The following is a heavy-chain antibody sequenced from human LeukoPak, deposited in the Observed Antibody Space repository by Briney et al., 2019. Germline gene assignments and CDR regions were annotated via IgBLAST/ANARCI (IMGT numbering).Heavy chain of an antibody. D-gene: IGHD1-14*01. Sequence: GGSLRLSCAASGFTFSSYAMSWVRQAPGRGVEWVSAISGSADSTYYADSVKRRFTISRDNSKNTLYLQVNSLRAEDTAVYYCAQPLPRYYYSYMDVWGKGTTVTVSS. CDR1: GFTFSSYA. CDR3: AQPLPRYYYSYMDV. CDR2: ISGSADST. J-gene: IGHJ6*03. V-gene: IGHV3-23*01.